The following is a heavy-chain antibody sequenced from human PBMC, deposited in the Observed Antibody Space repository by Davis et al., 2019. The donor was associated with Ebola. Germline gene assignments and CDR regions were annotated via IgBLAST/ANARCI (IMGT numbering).Heavy chain of an antibody. V-gene: IGHV6-1*01. D-gene: IGHD5-12*01. CDR2: TYYNSKWYN. CDR1: GDSVSSGG. J-gene: IGHJ4*02. Sequence: HSQTLSLTCAISGDSVSSGGWNWIRQSPSRGLEWLGRTYYNSKWYNDYAVSVKSRISINPDTSKNQFSLQLNSVTPEDTALYYCARGWLRGYLDSWGQGILVTVSS. CDR3: ARGWLRGYLDS.